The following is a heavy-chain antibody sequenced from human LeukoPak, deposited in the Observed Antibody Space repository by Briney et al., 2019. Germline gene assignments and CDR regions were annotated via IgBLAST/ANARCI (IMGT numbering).Heavy chain of an antibody. CDR2: IDTDGTIT. CDR3: ARPGVGFDC. J-gene: IGHJ4*02. V-gene: IGHV3-74*01. Sequence: GGSLRLSCAASGFTFTSYWMHWVRQAPGKGLVWLSRIDTDGTITSYADSLEGRFTISRDNAKNTVYLQMNSLRTEDTAVYYCARPGVGFDCWGQGALVTVSS. CDR1: GFTFTSYW.